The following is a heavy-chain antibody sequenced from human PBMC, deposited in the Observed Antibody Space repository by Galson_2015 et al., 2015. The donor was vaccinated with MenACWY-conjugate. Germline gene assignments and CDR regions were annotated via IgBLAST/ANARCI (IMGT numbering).Heavy chain of an antibody. J-gene: IGHJ4*02. V-gene: IGHV5-51*01. Sequence: QSGAEVKKPEESLKISCKASGYSFGRYWIGWVRQVPGKGLEWVGIIYPGDSDAKYSPSFQGHVTISTDRSMTTAHLQWNTLQAPDTAMYYCARSSERGYGGYVLDYWGQGTLVTVSS. CDR2: IYPGDSDA. CDR1: GYSFGRYW. CDR3: ARSSERGYGGYVLDY. D-gene: IGHD5-12*01.